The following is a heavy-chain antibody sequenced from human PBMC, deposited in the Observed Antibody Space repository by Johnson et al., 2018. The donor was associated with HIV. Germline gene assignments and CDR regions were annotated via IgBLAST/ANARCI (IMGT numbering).Heavy chain of an antibody. CDR3: ARCSDPGYSSSWYLAAAFDI. J-gene: IGHJ3*02. D-gene: IGHD6-13*01. Sequence: VQLVESGGALVQPGGSLRLSCEVSGFTLSTFWMHWVRQVPGKGLMWVSRISGDGSSSRSADSVKGRFPISSDNAKNTLYLQLNSLRVEDTAIYYCARCSDPGYSSSWYLAAAFDIWGKGTMVTVS. CDR2: ISGDGSSS. V-gene: IGHV3-74*02. CDR1: GFTLSTFW.